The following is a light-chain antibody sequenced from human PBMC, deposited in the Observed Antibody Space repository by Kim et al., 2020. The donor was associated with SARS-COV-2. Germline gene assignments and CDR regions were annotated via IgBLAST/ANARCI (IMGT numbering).Light chain of an antibody. V-gene: IGLV1-44*01. CDR2: SDY. CDR1: SSNIGSNT. J-gene: IGLJ1*01. Sequence: SELTQPPSASETPGQRVTISCSGSSSNIGSNTVNWYQQLPGTAPKLLIYSDYQRASGVPDRFSGSRSGTSASLDISGLLSEDEADYYCAVWDESLRGWLFGTGTQVTVL. CDR3: AVWDESLRGWL.